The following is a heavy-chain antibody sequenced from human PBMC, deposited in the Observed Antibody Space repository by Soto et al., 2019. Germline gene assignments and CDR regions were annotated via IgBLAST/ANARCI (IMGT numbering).Heavy chain of an antibody. D-gene: IGHD6-13*01. J-gene: IGHJ6*03. V-gene: IGHV4-4*02. Sequence: SETLSLTCAVSSGSISSSNWWSWVRQPPGKGLEWIGEIYHSGSTNYNPSLKSRVTISVDKSKNQFSLKLSSVTAADTAVYYCASRSVWQLDNYYYYYYMDVWGKGTTVTVSS. CDR2: IYHSGST. CDR1: SGSISSSNW. CDR3: ASRSVWQLDNYYYYYYMDV.